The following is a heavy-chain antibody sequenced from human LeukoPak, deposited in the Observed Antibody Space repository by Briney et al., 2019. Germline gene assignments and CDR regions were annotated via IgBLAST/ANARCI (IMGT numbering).Heavy chain of an antibody. Sequence: GGSLRLSCAASGFTFNICAMSWVRQAPGKGLEWVSSIGSTDIYYADSVKGRFTVSRDNSKNTLYLHLNSLRAEDSAVYYCAKDATPGDSIWDYFAFWGQGTVVTVSS. V-gene: IGHV3-23*01. CDR3: AKDATPGDSIWDYFAF. D-gene: IGHD3-10*01. J-gene: IGHJ4*02. CDR1: GFTFNICA. CDR2: IGSTDI.